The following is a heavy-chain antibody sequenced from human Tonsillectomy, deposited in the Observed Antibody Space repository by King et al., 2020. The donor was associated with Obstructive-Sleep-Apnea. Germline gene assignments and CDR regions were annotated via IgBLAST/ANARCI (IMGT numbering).Heavy chain of an antibody. D-gene: IGHD3-9*01. Sequence: TLKESGPTLVKPTQTLTLTCTFSGFSLSTSGVGVGWIRQPPGKALEWLALIYWNDDKRYSPSLKSRLTITKDTSKNQVVLTMTNMDPVDTATYYCAHRHEDILTGCFQHWGQGTLVTVSS. CDR3: AHRHEDILTGCFQH. CDR2: IYWNDDK. CDR1: GFSLSTSGVG. J-gene: IGHJ1*01. V-gene: IGHV2-5*01.